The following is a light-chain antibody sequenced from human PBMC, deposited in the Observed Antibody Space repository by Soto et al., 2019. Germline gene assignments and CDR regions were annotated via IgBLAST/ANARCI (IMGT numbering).Light chain of an antibody. J-gene: IGKJ1*01. CDR1: QTISSW. CDR2: KAS. V-gene: IGKV1-5*03. Sequence: DIQMTQSPSTLSGSVGYRVTITCRASQTISSWLAWYQQRPGKDPKLLIYKASTLKSGVTSRFSGSGSGTEFTLNISSLQPDEFATYYCQQYNSYSWTFGQGTKGDIK. CDR3: QQYNSYSWT.